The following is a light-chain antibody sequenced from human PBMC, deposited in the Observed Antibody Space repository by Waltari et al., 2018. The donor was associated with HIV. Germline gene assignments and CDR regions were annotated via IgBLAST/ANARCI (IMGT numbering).Light chain of an antibody. J-gene: IGLJ3*02. V-gene: IGLV1-47*01. CDR2: RNN. CDR1: RSNIGNNA. CDR3: DAWDASLSGRV. Sequence: QSVLTQPPSASGTPGPRVTISCSGSRSNIGNNAVYWFQQLPGTAPKLLIYRNNERPSGVPDRFTGSKSGTSASLAISGLRSEDEADYYCDAWDASLSGRVFGGGTKLTVL.